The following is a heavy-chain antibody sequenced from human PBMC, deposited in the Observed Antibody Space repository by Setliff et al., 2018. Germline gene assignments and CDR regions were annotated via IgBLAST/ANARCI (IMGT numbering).Heavy chain of an antibody. V-gene: IGHV4-59*01. CDR1: GGSLSTYY. J-gene: IGHJ4*02. D-gene: IGHD5-12*01. Sequence: SETLSLTCAVSGGSLSTYYWTWIRQPPGKGLEWIGYIYYSGTTKYNPSLKSRVTISVDTSKNQFSLKLSSVAAADTAVYYCARGGTYRYFDSWDQGSQVTVSS. CDR2: IYYSGTT. CDR3: ARGGTYRYFDS.